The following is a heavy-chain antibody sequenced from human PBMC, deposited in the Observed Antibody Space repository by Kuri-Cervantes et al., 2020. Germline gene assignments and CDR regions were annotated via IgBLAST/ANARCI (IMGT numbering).Heavy chain of an antibody. CDR1: GFTFSNYA. V-gene: IGHV3-33*08. D-gene: IGHD3-10*02. J-gene: IGHJ6*03. Sequence: GESLKISCAASGFTFSNYAMHWVCQAPGKGLEWVAVIWYDGSKKYYADSVKGRFTISRDNAKNSLFLQMNSLRVEDTAVYYCARDGVEASTLFGESDYYYMDVWGKGTTVTVSS. CDR2: IWYDGSKK. CDR3: ARDGVEASTLFGESDYYYMDV.